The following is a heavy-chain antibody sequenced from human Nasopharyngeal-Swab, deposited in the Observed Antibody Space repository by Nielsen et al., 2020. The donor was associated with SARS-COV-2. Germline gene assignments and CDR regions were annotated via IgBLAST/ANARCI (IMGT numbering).Heavy chain of an antibody. Sequence: GGSLRLSCAASGFTFSIYTMNWVRQAPGKGLEWVSAISSSGDYIYYAPSVKGRFTISRDNAKNSLYLQMNSLRAEDTAVYYCARDTPAMCAYWGQGTLVTVSS. CDR3: ARDTPAMCAY. CDR1: GFTFSIYT. CDR2: ISSSGDYI. V-gene: IGHV3-21*01. J-gene: IGHJ4*02.